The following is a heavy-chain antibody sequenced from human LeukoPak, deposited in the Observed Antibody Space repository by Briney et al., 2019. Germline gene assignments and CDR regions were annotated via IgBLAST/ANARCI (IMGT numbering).Heavy chain of an antibody. J-gene: IGHJ6*04. CDR2: IYSGGST. D-gene: IGHD3-10*01. Sequence: PGGSLRLSCAASRFTVSSNYMSWVRQAPGEGLEWVSDIYSGGSTYYADSVKGSFPNSKDNSKNTLYIQMNSLRAEDTAVYYCAKGRLWFGELSGLDVWGKGTTVTISS. CDR3: AKGRLWFGELSGLDV. V-gene: IGHV3-53*05. CDR1: RFTVSSNY.